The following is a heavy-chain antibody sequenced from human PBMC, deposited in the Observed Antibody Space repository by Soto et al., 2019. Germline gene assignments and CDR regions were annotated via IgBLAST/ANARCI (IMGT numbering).Heavy chain of an antibody. J-gene: IGHJ6*02. D-gene: IGHD3-10*01. CDR2: ISYDGSNK. CDR1: GFTFSSYA. CDR3: ARDSATMVRGVNYYYYGMDV. V-gene: IGHV3-30-3*01. Sequence: QVQLVESGGGVVQPGRSLRLSCAASGFTFSSYAMHWVRQAPGKGLEWVAVISYDGSNKYYADSVKGRLTISRDNSKNTLYLQMNSLRAEDTAVYYCARDSATMVRGVNYYYYGMDVWGQGTTVTVSS.